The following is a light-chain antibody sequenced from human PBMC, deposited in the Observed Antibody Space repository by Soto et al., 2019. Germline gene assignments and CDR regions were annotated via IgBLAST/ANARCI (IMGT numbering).Light chain of an antibody. J-gene: IGLJ2*01. CDR3: NSYTSTSTRVV. V-gene: IGLV2-14*03. CDR1: RSDVGGFNY. CDR2: DVS. Sequence: QSALTQPASVSGSPGQSITISCTGTRSDVGGFNYVSWYQQHPGKAPKLMIYDVSNRPSGVSNRFSGSKSGNTASLTISGLQAEDEAHYYCNSYTSTSTRVVFGGGTQLTVL.